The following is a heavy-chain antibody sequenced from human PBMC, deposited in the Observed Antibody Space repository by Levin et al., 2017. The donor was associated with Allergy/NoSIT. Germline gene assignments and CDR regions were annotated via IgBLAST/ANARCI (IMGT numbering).Heavy chain of an antibody. D-gene: IGHD3-10*01. J-gene: IGHJ6*02. CDR3: ARDRYQRGSGSIPTDYYYYGMDV. Sequence: SQTLSLTCTVSGGSISSYYWSWIRQPPGKGLEWIGYIYYSGSTNYNPSLKSRVTISVDTSKNQFSLKLSSVTAADTAVYYCARDRYQRGSGSIPTDYYYYGMDVWGQGTTVTVSS. CDR1: GGSISSYY. V-gene: IGHV4-59*01. CDR2: IYYSGST.